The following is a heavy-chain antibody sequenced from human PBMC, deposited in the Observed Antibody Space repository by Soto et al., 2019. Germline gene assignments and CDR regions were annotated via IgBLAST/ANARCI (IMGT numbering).Heavy chain of an antibody. Sequence: EVQLVESGGGLIQPGGSLRLSCAASGFTVSSNYMSWVRQAPGKGLEWVSVIYSGGSTYYADSVKGRFTISRDNSKNTLYLQMNSLRSEDTAVYYCARTFGSSWFRGIDYWGQGTLVTVSS. CDR2: IYSGGST. CDR3: ARTFGSSWFRGIDY. CDR1: GFTVSSNY. V-gene: IGHV3-53*01. J-gene: IGHJ4*02. D-gene: IGHD6-13*01.